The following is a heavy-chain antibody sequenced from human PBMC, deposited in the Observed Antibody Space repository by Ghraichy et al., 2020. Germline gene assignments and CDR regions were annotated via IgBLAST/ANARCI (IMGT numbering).Heavy chain of an antibody. V-gene: IGHV3-21*01. CDR1: GFTFSSYS. CDR3: AGDSVASIDYCAF. CDR2: ISRGGNDL. D-gene: IGHD1-26*01. J-gene: IGHJ4*02. Sequence: LSLTCAGSGFTFSSYSMNWVRQAPGKGLGWVSSISRGGNDLYYADSVKGRCTISRVNAKNSLFLQMNRLRAEDTVPYYCAGDSVASIDYCAFWGQGTLGTGSS.